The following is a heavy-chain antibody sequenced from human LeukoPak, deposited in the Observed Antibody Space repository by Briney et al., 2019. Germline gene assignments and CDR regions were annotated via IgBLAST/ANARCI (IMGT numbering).Heavy chain of an antibody. J-gene: IGHJ6*02. D-gene: IGHD3-3*01. CDR1: GGSFSGYY. V-gene: IGHV4-34*01. Sequence: PSETLSLTCAVYGGSFSGYYWSWIRQPPGKGLEWIGEINHSGSTNYNPSLKSRVTISVDTSKNQFSLKLSSVTAADTAVYYCARGKVGDFWSGSYYYYGMDVWGQGTTVTVSS. CDR3: ARGKVGDFWSGSYYYYGMDV. CDR2: INHSGST.